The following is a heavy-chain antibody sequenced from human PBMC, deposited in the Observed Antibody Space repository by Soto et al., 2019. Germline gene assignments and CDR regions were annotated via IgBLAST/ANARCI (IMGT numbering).Heavy chain of an antibody. D-gene: IGHD3-10*01. J-gene: IGHJ4*02. V-gene: IGHV3-15*01. CDR1: VFAFIPAW. CDR3: VIDDAARGFGELDY. CDR2: IKSKTSGETR. Sequence: PVRSLRLSCAASVFAFIPAWMTCVRQDPGKGLEWVALIKSKTSGETRAYAAPVKGRFTISRDDSENTVFLQMDSLKTEDTAVYYCVIDDAARGFGELDYWGRGTLVTVS.